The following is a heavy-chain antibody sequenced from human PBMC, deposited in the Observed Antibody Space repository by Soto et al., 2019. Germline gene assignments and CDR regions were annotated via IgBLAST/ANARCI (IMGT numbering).Heavy chain of an antibody. CDR1: GFTFSSCA. D-gene: IGHD3-3*01. CDR2: ISGSGGST. Sequence: GGSLRLSCAASGFTFSSCAMSWVRQAPGKGLEWVSAISGSGGSTYYADSVKGRVTISRDNSKNTLYLQMNRLRAEDTAVYYCERVRYDFWSGYYTKSPYYYYGMEVRGQGTPVTVSS. V-gene: IGHV3-23*01. CDR3: ERVRYDFWSGYYTKSPYYYYGMEV. J-gene: IGHJ6*02.